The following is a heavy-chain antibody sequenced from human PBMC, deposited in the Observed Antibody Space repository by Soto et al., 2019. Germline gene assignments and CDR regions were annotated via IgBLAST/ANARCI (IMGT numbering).Heavy chain of an antibody. D-gene: IGHD4-17*01. J-gene: IGHJ3*02. CDR1: GFTVSGKKY. CDR3: ASWHLREHAYDI. Sequence: DVQLVESGGGLIQPGGSLRLSCAASGFTVSGKKYLAWVRQAPGKGLEWVSALYDVDGTYYADSVKGRFTTSADSSKTIVYLQMNGLRPDDTAVYYCASWHLREHAYDIWGQGTAVIVSS. CDR2: LYDVDGT. V-gene: IGHV3-53*01.